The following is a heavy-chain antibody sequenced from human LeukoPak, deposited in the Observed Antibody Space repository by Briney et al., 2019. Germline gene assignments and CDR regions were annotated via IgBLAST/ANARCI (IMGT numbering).Heavy chain of an antibody. CDR2: ITSSGRTI. CDR1: GLTFNDYS. D-gene: IGHD2-2*01. V-gene: IGHV3-11*04. Sequence: GGSLRLSCAASGLTFNDYSMSWIRQAPGKGLEWVSYITSSGRTIHYADSVKGRFTISRDNSRNSLSLQMNSLRAEDTAVYYCARRCSSTSCLQYWGQGALVTVCS. J-gene: IGHJ4*02. CDR3: ARRCSSTSCLQY.